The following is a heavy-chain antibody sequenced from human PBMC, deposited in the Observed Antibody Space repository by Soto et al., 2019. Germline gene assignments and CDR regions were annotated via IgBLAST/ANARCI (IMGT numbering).Heavy chain of an antibody. CDR2: IYQNGDT. CDR3: ARGDSTVSSVFDY. Sequence: TSETLSLTCTVSGGPFSSGGYYWSWIRQEPGKGLEWIGYIYQNGDTSYNPSLKSRVTISADTSKTQFSLELSSVTAADTAVYYCARGDSTVSSVFDYWGQGTPVTVS. V-gene: IGHV4-31*03. D-gene: IGHD4-17*01. J-gene: IGHJ4*02. CDR1: GGPFSSGGYY.